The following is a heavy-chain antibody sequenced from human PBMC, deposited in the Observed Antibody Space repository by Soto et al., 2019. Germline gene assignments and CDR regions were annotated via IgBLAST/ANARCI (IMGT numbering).Heavy chain of an antibody. CDR1: GFTFSSYA. Sequence: GGSLRLSCAASGFTFSSYAMHWVRQAPGKGLEWVAVISCDGSNKYYADSVKGRFTISRDNSKNTLYLQMNSLRAEDTAVYYCARDLIGYDSSRGAFDIWGQGTMVTVS. CDR3: ARDLIGYDSSRGAFDI. CDR2: ISCDGSNK. D-gene: IGHD3-22*01. J-gene: IGHJ3*02. V-gene: IGHV3-30-3*01.